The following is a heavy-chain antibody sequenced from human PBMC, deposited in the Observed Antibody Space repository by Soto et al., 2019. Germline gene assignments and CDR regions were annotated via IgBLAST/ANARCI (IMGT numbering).Heavy chain of an antibody. CDR3: TRNYCTNSVCRDY. V-gene: IGHV3-73*01. D-gene: IGHD2-8*01. CDR2: IRSKANSYAT. J-gene: IGHJ4*02. Sequence: GGSLRLSCAASGFTFSGSAMHWVRQASGKGLEWVGRIRSKANSYATAYAASVKGRFTISRDDSKNTAYLQMNSLKTEDTAVYYCTRNYCTNSVCRDYWGQGTLVTVSS. CDR1: GFTFSGSA.